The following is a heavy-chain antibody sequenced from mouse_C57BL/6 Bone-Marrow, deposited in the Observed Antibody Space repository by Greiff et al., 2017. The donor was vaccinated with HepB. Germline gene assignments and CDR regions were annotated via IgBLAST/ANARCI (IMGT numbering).Heavy chain of an antibody. J-gene: IGHJ2*01. V-gene: IGHV2-2*01. D-gene: IGHD1-1*01. CDR3: ARNSVTTVVAGGYFDY. CDR2: IWSGGST. Sequence: QVQLQQSGPGLVQPSQSLSITCTVSGFSLTSYGVHWVRQSPGKGLEWLGVIWSGGSTDYNAAFISRLSISKDNSKSQVFFKMNSLQADDTAIYYCARNSVTTVVAGGYFDYWGQGTTLTVSS. CDR1: GFSLTSYG.